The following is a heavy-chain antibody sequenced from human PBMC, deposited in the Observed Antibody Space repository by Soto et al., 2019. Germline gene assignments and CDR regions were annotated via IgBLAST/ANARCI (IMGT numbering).Heavy chain of an antibody. J-gene: IGHJ6*03. CDR3: ARRGSSTSLSYYYYYMDV. D-gene: IGHD2-2*01. CDR1: GGSISSSSYY. CDR2: IYYSGST. V-gene: IGHV4-39*01. Sequence: SETLSLTCTVSGGSISSSSYYWGWLRQPPGKGLEWIGSIYYSGSTYYNPSLKSQVTISVDTSKNQFSLKLSSVTAADTAVYYCARRGSSTSLSYYYYYMDVWGKGTTVTVSS.